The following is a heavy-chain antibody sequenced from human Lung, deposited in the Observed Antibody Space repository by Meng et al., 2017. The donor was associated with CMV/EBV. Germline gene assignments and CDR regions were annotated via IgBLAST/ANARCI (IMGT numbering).Heavy chain of an antibody. CDR2: INPVHGRT. CDR3: VRVPGTTGASPHLDL. CDR1: VNLFSTYY. Sequence: ASXXVSXKASVNLFSTYYRDWVRQGPGQGLEWMGRINPVHGRTFHAPKFQGRDTMTSNKSASMVYMEVSSLTSQDTAVYHCVRVPGTTGASPHLDLWGQGTLVTVSS. V-gene: IGHV1-46*01. D-gene: IGHD1-1*01. J-gene: IGHJ4*02.